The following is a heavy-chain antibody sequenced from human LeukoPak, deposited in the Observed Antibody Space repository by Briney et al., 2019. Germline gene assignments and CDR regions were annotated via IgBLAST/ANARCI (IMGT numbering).Heavy chain of an antibody. V-gene: IGHV3-7*01. CDR3: ARGLRGYSYGYVPWELYYYMDV. D-gene: IGHD5-18*01. Sequence: GGSLRLSCAASGFTFSSYWMSWVRQAPGKGLEWVANIKQDGSEKYYVDSVKGRFTISRDNAKNSLYLQMNSLRSEDMAVYYCARGLRGYSYGYVPWELYYYMDVWGKGTTVTISS. CDR1: GFTFSSYW. CDR2: IKQDGSEK. J-gene: IGHJ6*03.